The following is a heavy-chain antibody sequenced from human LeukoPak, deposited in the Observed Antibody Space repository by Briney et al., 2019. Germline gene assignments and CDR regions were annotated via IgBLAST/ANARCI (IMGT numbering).Heavy chain of an antibody. D-gene: IGHD6-6*01. CDR2: IWYDGSNK. V-gene: IGHV3-33*01. Sequence: GGSLSLSCAASGFTFSSYGMHWVRQAPGKGLEWVAVIWYDGSNKYYADSVKGRFTISRDNSKNTLYLQMNSLRAEDTAVYYCARDHIPSSSGWFDPWGQGTLVTVSS. CDR1: GFTFSSYG. CDR3: ARDHIPSSSGWFDP. J-gene: IGHJ5*02.